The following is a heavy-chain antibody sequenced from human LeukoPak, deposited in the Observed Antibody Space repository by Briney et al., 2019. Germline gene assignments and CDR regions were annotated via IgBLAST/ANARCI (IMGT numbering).Heavy chain of an antibody. J-gene: IGHJ4*02. D-gene: IGHD1-26*01. Sequence: GESLKISCKGFEYNLTNYWIGWVRQMPGKGLEWMGIIYPGDSHTRYSPSFQGQVTISADKSISTAYLQWSSLKASDTAMYYCATLPVSGSPFDYWGQGTLVTVSS. CDR3: ATLPVSGSPFDY. V-gene: IGHV5-51*01. CDR1: EYNLTNYW. CDR2: IYPGDSHT.